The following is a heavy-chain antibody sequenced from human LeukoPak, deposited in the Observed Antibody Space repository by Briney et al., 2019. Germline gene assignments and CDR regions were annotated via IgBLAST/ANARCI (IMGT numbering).Heavy chain of an antibody. V-gene: IGHV3-53*01. J-gene: IGHJ5*02. CDR2: IYSGGST. CDR1: GFTFSSYG. CDR3: ARGFWFDP. Sequence: PGGSLRLSCAASGFTFSSYGMSWVRQAPGKGLEWVSVIYSGGSTYYADSVKGRFTISRDNSKNTLYLQMNSLRAEDTAVYYCARGFWFDPWGQGTLVTVSS.